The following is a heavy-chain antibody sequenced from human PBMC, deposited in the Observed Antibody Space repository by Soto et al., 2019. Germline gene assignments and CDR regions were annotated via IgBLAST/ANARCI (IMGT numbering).Heavy chain of an antibody. CDR3: ARDSPGVAPY. J-gene: IGHJ4*02. CDR1: GGSIIDGQTY. CDR2: INYRGTT. D-gene: IGHD2-15*01. Sequence: QVQLQESGPGLVKPSQTLSLTCTVSGGSIIDGQTYLNWIRQHPERGLEWMGYINYRGTTNYSPALKSRIIISIGTSKNQFSLRLMSVTSADTAVYYCARDSPGVAPYWGQGTLVTVSA. V-gene: IGHV4-31*03.